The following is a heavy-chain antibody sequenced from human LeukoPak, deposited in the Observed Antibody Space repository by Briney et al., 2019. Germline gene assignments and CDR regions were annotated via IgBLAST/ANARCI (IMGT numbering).Heavy chain of an antibody. CDR2: MYNSGLT. Sequence: KPSQTLSLTCTVSGGSISSGSYYWSWIRQPPGKGLECIGYMYNSGLTNYNPSLKSRVAISVDTSKNQFSLRLSSVTAADTAVYYCARLHYGDPTSWFDPWGQGTLVTVSS. CDR1: GGSISSGSYY. D-gene: IGHD2-21*02. J-gene: IGHJ5*02. CDR3: ARLHYGDPTSWFDP. V-gene: IGHV4-61*09.